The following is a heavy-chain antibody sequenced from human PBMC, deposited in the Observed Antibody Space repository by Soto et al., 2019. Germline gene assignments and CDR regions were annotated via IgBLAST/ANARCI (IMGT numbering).Heavy chain of an antibody. V-gene: IGHV3-30-3*01. Sequence: GGSLRLSCAASGFTFSSYAMHWVRQAPGKGLEWVAVISYDGSNKYYADSVKGRFTISRDNSKNTLYLQMNSLRAEDTAVYYCVRDPDYVWGSYRYWEYYYYYVMDVWGQGTTVTVSS. D-gene: IGHD3-16*02. CDR2: ISYDGSNK. J-gene: IGHJ6*02. CDR1: GFTFSSYA. CDR3: VRDPDYVWGSYRYWEYYYYYVMDV.